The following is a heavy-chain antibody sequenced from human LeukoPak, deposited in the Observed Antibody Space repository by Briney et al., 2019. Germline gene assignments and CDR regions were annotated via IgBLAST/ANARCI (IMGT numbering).Heavy chain of an antibody. CDR1: GFTFSSYS. Sequence: PGGSLRLSCAASGFTFSSYSMNWVRQAPGKGLEWVSYISSSSSAIYYADSVKGRFTISRDNSKNTLYLQMNSLRAEDTAVYYCAKPSVVVIIAYYFDYWGQGTLVTVSS. J-gene: IGHJ4*02. D-gene: IGHD3-22*01. CDR2: ISSSSSAI. V-gene: IGHV3-48*01. CDR3: AKPSVVVIIAYYFDY.